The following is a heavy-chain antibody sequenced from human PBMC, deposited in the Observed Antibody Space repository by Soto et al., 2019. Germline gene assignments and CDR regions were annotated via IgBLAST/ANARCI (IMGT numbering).Heavy chain of an antibody. CDR3: ARTYGSGDYFLPFEY. Sequence: QVQLLQSGAEVKKPGASVKVSCKASGYMFNTYGITWVRQAPGQGLEWMGWISVYNGNIDYAQKFEGRVTMTTDTSTSTASMELKSLTSDDTAVYYCARTYGSGDYFLPFEYWGQGTPVSVSS. D-gene: IGHD3-10*01. CDR2: ISVYNGNI. V-gene: IGHV1-18*01. J-gene: IGHJ4*02. CDR1: GYMFNTYG.